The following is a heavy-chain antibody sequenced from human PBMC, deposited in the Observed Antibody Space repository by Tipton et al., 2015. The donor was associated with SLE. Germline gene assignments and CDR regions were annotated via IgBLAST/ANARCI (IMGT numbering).Heavy chain of an antibody. CDR2: ISGSGGST. V-gene: IGHV3-23*01. D-gene: IGHD6-19*01. J-gene: IGHJ3*01. Sequence: SLRLSCAASGFTFRNYAMSWVRQAPGKGLEWVSTISGSGGSTYYADSVKGRFTISRDNSKNTLYLQMNSLRPEDTALYYCARDVREAYSSGWYNGFDVWGQGTVVTVSS. CDR3: ARDVREAYSSGWYNGFDV. CDR1: GFTFRNYA.